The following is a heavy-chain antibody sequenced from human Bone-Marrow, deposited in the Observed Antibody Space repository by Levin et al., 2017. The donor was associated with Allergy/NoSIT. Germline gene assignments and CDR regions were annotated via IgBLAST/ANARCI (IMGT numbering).Heavy chain of an antibody. CDR2: INWNSGSI. Sequence: GGSLRLSCTASGFTFHDYAMHWVRQAPGKGLEWVSGINWNSGSIVYEDSVKGRFTISRDNANNSLYLQMNSLRVEDTALYYCAKGRCSDTSCYTFFFSGWGQGTLVTVSS. CDR3: AKGRCSDTSCYTFFFSG. V-gene: IGHV3-9*01. J-gene: IGHJ4*02. D-gene: IGHD2-2*02. CDR1: GFTFHDYA.